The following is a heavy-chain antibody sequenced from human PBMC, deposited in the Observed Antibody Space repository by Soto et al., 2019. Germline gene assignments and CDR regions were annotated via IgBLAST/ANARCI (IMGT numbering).Heavy chain of an antibody. Sequence: QVQLQESGPGLVKPSETLSLTCTFSGGSMSNYYWTWIRQPPGKGLEWIGYVYYSSGSTNYNPSLKSRVAISIEASKKPFSLNLTSVTAADTAVYYCARGTTYYRQIDYWGQGTLVTVSS. J-gene: IGHJ4*02. D-gene: IGHD3-10*01. CDR1: GGSMSNYY. CDR3: ARGTTYYRQIDY. CDR2: VYYSSGST. V-gene: IGHV4-59*01.